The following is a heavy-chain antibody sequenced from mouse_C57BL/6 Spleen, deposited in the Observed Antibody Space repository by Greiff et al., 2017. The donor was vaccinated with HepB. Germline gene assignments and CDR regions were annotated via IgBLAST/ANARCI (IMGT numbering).Heavy chain of an antibody. Sequence: EVKLMESGPGLVKPSQSLSLTCSVTGYSITSGYYWNWIRQFPGNKLEWMGYISYDGSNNYNPSLKNRISITRDTSKNQFFLKLNSVTTEDTATYYCARDGRVVNYAMDYWGQGTSVTVSS. CDR3: ARDGRVVNYAMDY. J-gene: IGHJ4*01. V-gene: IGHV3-6*01. CDR1: GYSITSGYY. CDR2: ISYDGSN. D-gene: IGHD1-1*01.